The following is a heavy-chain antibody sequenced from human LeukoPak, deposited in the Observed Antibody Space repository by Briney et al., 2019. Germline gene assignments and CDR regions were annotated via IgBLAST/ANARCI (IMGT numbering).Heavy chain of an antibody. CDR1: GFTFNNYG. Sequence: GKSLRLSCAASGFTFNNYGMHWARQDPGKGLEWVAVISYDGRNKHYPDSVKGRFTISRDISTDTLWLQMDSLRTEDTAVYYCAKGPLRGTAAAIDYWGQGTLVTVSS. J-gene: IGHJ4*02. CDR2: ISYDGRNK. D-gene: IGHD2-2*01. CDR3: AKGPLRGTAAAIDY. V-gene: IGHV3-30*18.